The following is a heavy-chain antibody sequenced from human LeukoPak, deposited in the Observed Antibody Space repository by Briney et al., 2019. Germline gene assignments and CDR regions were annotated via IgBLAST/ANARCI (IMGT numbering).Heavy chain of an antibody. CDR2: TYYRSKWYN. Sequence: SQTLSLTCAISGDSVSTDSAAWNWIRQSPSRGLEWLGRTYYRSKWYNDYAVSVKSRIIINPDTSKNQLSLQLNSVTPDDTAVYYCAREARSTFDYWGQGTLVTVPS. CDR3: AREARSTFDY. V-gene: IGHV6-1*01. D-gene: IGHD5/OR15-5a*01. J-gene: IGHJ4*02. CDR1: GDSVSTDSAA.